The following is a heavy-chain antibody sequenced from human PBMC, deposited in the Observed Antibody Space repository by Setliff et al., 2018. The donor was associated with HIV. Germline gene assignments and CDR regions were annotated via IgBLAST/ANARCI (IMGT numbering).Heavy chain of an antibody. Sequence: PGGSLRLSCAASGFTFSDYYMSWIRQAPGKGLEWVSYISSSSSYTNYADSVKGRFTMSRDNAKKSLYLQMNSLRVEDTAVYYCARVVETTGDWYYYYMDVWGKGTTVTVSS. CDR1: GFTFSDYY. D-gene: IGHD1-7*01. CDR3: ARVVETTGDWYYYYMDV. J-gene: IGHJ6*03. V-gene: IGHV3-11*05. CDR2: ISSSSSYT.